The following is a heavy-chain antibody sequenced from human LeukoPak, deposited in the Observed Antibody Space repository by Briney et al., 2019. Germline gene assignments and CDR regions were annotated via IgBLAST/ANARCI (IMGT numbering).Heavy chain of an antibody. CDR1: GGTFSSYA. V-gene: IGHV1-69*13. D-gene: IGHD3-3*01. CDR3: ARVLVGGRPPKYDFWSGSLDY. J-gene: IGHJ4*02. Sequence: SVKVSCKASGGTFSSYAISWVRQAPGQGLEWMGGIIPIFGTANYAQKFQGRVTITADESTSTAYMELSSLRSEDTAVYYCARVLVGGRPPKYDFWSGSLDYWGQGTLVTVSS. CDR2: IIPIFGTA.